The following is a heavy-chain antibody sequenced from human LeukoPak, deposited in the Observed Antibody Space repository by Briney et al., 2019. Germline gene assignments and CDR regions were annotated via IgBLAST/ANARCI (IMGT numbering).Heavy chain of an antibody. CDR3: ARGRVFSLGWSPRI. J-gene: IGHJ3*02. V-gene: IGHV4-34*01. D-gene: IGHD3-3*01. CDR2: INHSGSN. Sequence: PSEPLSLTCAVYGGSFSGYYWRWIRQPPGKGLEWIGEINHSGSNNYNPSLKSRVTISVDTSKKQFSLKLSSVTAADTAVYYCARGRVFSLGWSPRIWGQGTMVTVSS. CDR1: GGSFSGYY.